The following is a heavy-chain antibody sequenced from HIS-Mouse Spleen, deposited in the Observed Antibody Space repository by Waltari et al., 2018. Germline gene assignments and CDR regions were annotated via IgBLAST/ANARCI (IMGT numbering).Heavy chain of an antibody. D-gene: IGHD2-15*01. J-gene: IGHJ4*02. CDR3: ARGGLLAATYYFDY. CDR2: IYYSGRT. V-gene: IGHV4-59*08. Sequence: QVQLQESGPGLVKPSETLSLTCTVSGGSISSYYWSWIRQPPGKGLVGIGYIYYSGRTHYNPSRKSRVTISVDTSKNQFSLKLSSVTAADTAVYYCARGGLLAATYYFDYWGQGTLVTVSS. CDR1: GGSISSYY.